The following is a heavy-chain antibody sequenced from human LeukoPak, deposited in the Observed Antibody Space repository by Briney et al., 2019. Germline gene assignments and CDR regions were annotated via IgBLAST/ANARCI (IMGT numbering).Heavy chain of an antibody. D-gene: IGHD6-13*01. Sequence: GGSLRLSCAASGFTFSSYAMSWVRQAPGKGLEWVSAISGSGGSTYYADSVKGRFTISRDNSKNTLYLQVNSLRAEDTAVYYCAKGFQVTAAGLTYFDYWGQGTLVTVSS. CDR2: ISGSGGST. V-gene: IGHV3-23*01. CDR1: GFTFSSYA. J-gene: IGHJ4*02. CDR3: AKGFQVTAAGLTYFDY.